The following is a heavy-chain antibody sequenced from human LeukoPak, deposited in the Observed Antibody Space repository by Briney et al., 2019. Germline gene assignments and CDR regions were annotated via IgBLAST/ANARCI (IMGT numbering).Heavy chain of an antibody. J-gene: IGHJ4*02. CDR1: GFTFSSYV. D-gene: IGHD4-11*01. Sequence: GGSLRLSCAASGFTFSSYVMTWVRQAPGRGLEWVSAISGSGVNTYYSDSVKGRFTISRDNSKNTLYLQMNGLRAEDTAVYYRASRNYYFDYWGQGTLVTVSS. CDR2: ISGSGVNT. V-gene: IGHV3-23*01. CDR3: ASRNYYFDY.